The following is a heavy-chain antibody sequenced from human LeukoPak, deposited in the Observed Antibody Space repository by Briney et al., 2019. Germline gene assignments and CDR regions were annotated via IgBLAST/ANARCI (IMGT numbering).Heavy chain of an antibody. J-gene: IGHJ6*03. V-gene: IGHV1-8*03. Sequence: ASVKVSCKASGYTFTSYDINWVRQATGQGLEWMGWMNPNSGNTGYAQKFQGRVTITRNTSISTAYMELSSLRSEDTAVYYCARGVRYSSSWLDYYYYMDVWGKGTTVTVSS. CDR1: GYTFTSYD. CDR2: MNPNSGNT. CDR3: ARGVRYSSSWLDYYYYMDV. D-gene: IGHD6-13*01.